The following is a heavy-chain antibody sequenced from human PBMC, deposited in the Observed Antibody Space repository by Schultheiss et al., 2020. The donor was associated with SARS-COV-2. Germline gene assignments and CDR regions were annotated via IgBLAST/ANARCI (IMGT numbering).Heavy chain of an antibody. CDR3: ARGMGGFGFDY. Sequence: GGSLRLSCAASGFTFSTYNMNWVRQAPGKGLEWVALASYDGSNEYYGDSVKGRFTISRDNAKNSLYLQMNSLRAEDTAVYYCARGMGGFGFDYWGQGTLVTVSS. D-gene: IGHD3-3*01. CDR1: GFTFSTYN. J-gene: IGHJ4*02. V-gene: IGHV3-30*07. CDR2: ASYDGSNE.